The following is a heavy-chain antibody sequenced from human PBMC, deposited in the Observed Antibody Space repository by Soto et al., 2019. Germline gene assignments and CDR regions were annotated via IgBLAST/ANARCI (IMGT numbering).Heavy chain of an antibody. J-gene: IGHJ3*02. D-gene: IGHD3-10*01. CDR1: GGSISSYY. V-gene: IGHV4-59*08. CDR2: IYYSGST. Sequence: PSETLSLTCTVSGGSISSYYWSWIRQPPGKGLEWIGYIYYSGSTNYNPSLKSRVTISVDTSKNQFSLKLSSVTAADTAVYYCARRDVLLWFGEFAAFDIWGQGTMVTVS. CDR3: ARRDVLLWFGEFAAFDI.